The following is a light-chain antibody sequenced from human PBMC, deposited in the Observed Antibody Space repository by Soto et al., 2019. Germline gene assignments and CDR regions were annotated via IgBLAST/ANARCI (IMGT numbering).Light chain of an antibody. CDR2: GAS. J-gene: IGKJ3*01. V-gene: IGKV3-20*01. CDR3: QQYGTKVS. CDR1: QSVSSSY. Sequence: EIVLTLSPGTLSLYPGERATLSCRASQSVSSSYLAWYQQKPGQAPRLLIYGASSRATGIPDRFSGSGSGTDFTLTISSLEPEDFAVYYCQQYGTKVSFGPGTKVDIK.